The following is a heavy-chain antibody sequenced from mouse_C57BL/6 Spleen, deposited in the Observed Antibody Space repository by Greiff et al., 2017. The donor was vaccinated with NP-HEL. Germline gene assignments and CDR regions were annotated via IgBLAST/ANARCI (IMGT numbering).Heavy chain of an antibody. Sequence: VQLQQSGPELVKPGASVKISCKASGYTFTDYYMNWVKQSHGKSLEWIGDINPNNGGTSYNQKFKGKATLTVDKSSSTAYMELRSLTSEDSAVYYCAITTVVAKENYFDYGGQGPTLPVSS. CDR3: AITTVVAKENYFDY. V-gene: IGHV1-26*01. J-gene: IGHJ2*01. D-gene: IGHD1-1*01. CDR2: INPNNGGT. CDR1: GYTFTDYY.